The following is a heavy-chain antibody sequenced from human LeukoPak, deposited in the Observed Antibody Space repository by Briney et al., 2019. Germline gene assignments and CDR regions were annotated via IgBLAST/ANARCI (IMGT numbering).Heavy chain of an antibody. Sequence: GGSLRLSCAASGFTFSSYGMHWVRQAPGKGLEWVAVIWYDGSNKYYADSVKGRFTISRDNSKNTLYLQMNSLRAEDTAVYYCARAPYIWNDLNYWGQGTLVTVSS. CDR2: IWYDGSNK. D-gene: IGHD1-20*01. J-gene: IGHJ4*02. CDR1: GFTFSSYG. V-gene: IGHV3-33*01. CDR3: ARAPYIWNDLNY.